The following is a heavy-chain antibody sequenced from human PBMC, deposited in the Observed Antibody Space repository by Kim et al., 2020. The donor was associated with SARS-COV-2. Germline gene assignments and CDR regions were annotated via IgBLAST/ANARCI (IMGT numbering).Heavy chain of an antibody. D-gene: IGHD3-10*01. CDR2: IYYSGST. CDR1: GGSISSYY. J-gene: IGHJ6*02. CDR3: ARDERSMGGGMDV. Sequence: SETLSLTCTVSGGSISSYYWSWIRQPPGKGLEWIGYIYYSGSTNYNPSLKSRVTISVDTSKNQFSLKLSSVTAADTAVYYCARDERSMGGGMDVWGQGTTVTVSS. V-gene: IGHV4-59*13.